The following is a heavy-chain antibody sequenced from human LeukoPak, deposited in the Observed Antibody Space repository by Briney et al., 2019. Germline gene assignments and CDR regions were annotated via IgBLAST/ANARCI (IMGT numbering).Heavy chain of an antibody. CDR1: GYSISSGYY. V-gene: IGHV4-38-2*02. CDR3: ARVGGYKYSHYNWFDP. CDR2: IYHSGST. Sequence: SETLSLTCTVSGYSISSGYYWGWIRQPPGKGLEWIGSIYHSGSTYYNPSLKSRVTISVDTSKNQFSLKLSSVTAADTAVYYCARVGGYKYSHYNWFDPWGQGTLVTVSS. D-gene: IGHD5-24*01. J-gene: IGHJ5*02.